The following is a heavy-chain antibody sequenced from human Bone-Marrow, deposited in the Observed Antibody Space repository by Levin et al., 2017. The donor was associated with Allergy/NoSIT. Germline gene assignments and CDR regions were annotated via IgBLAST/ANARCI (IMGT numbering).Heavy chain of an antibody. CDR3: AKGPLSNTWYRGDC. V-gene: IGHV3-23*01. CDR2: ISGGGGDT. CDR1: GFTFSSYA. D-gene: IGHD6-13*01. J-gene: IGHJ4*02. Sequence: GESLKISCAGSGFTFSSYAMSWVRQAPGKGLEWVSAISGGGGDTYYADSVKGRFTISRDNSKNTLYLQMNSLRGEDTAIYSCAKGPLSNTWYRGDCWGQGTLVTVSS.